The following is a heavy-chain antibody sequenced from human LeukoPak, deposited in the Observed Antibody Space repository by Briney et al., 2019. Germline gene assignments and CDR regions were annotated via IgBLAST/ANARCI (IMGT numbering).Heavy chain of an antibody. CDR3: ARDTMDTAMSPDY. Sequence: GGSLRLSCVASGFTFSSYAMHWVRQAPGKGLEWVAVISYDGSNKYYADSVKGRFTLSRDNSKNTLYLQMNSLRAEDTAVYYCARDTMDTAMSPDYWGQGTLVTVSS. CDR1: GFTFSSYA. J-gene: IGHJ4*02. D-gene: IGHD5-18*01. V-gene: IGHV3-30-3*01. CDR2: ISYDGSNK.